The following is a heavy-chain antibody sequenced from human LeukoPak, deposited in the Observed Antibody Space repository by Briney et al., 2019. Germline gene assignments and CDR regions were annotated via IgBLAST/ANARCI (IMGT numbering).Heavy chain of an antibody. CDR2: TSYSGGT. Sequence: SETLSLKCSVSGGSFSNLYWSWIRQPPGKRLEWIGFTSYSGGTKYNPSLKSRVAISVDKAKNQFSLKLTSVTAADTAVYYCARGYFFADTGYYADYWGQGTLVTVSP. CDR3: ARGYFFADTGYYADY. D-gene: IGHD3-9*01. J-gene: IGHJ4*02. V-gene: IGHV4-59*01. CDR1: GGSFSNLY.